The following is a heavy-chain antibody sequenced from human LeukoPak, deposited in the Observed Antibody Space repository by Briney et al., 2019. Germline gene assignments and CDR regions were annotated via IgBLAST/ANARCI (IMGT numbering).Heavy chain of an antibody. J-gene: IGHJ4*02. V-gene: IGHV3-53*01. CDR3: ARGGDYDILTGSPIPFDY. CDR1: GFTVSSNY. CDR2: IYSGGST. D-gene: IGHD3-9*01. Sequence: GGSLRLSCAASGFTVSSNYMSWVRQAPGKGLEWVSVIYSGGSTYYADSVKGRFTISRDNSKNTLYLQMNSLRAEDTAVYYCARGGDYDILTGSPIPFDYWGQGTLVTVSS.